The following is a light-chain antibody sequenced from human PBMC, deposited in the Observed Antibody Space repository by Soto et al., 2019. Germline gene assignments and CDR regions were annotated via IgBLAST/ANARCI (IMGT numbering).Light chain of an antibody. Sequence: QSALTQPASVSGSPGQSITISCTGTSSDVGGYNFVSWYQQHPGKAPKLLIYDVSDRPSGVSNRFSGSNSGNTASLTISGLQCEDEADYYCSSYTSSSTYVFGTGTKLTVL. CDR3: SSYTSSSTYV. J-gene: IGLJ1*01. CDR2: DVS. V-gene: IGLV2-14*01. CDR1: SSDVGGYNF.